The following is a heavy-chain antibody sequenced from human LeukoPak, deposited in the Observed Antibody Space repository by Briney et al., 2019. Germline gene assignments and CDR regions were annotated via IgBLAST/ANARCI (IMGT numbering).Heavy chain of an antibody. CDR1: GFTFDDYG. D-gene: IGHD2-21*02. CDR3: ARYLVPYCGGDCYSDFDY. CDR2: ISSGSSYI. J-gene: IGHJ4*02. V-gene: IGHV3-21*01. Sequence: GGSLRLSCAASGFTFDDYGMSWVRQAPGKGLEWVSSISSGSSYIYYADSVKGRFIISRDNAKNSLYLQMNSLRAEDTAVYYCARYLVPYCGGDCYSDFDYWGQGTLVTVSS.